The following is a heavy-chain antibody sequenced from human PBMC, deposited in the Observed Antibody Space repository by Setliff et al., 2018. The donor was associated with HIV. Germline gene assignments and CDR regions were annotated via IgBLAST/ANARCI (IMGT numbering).Heavy chain of an antibody. J-gene: IGHJ4*01. D-gene: IGHD5-18*01. CDR3: AREGKTALVTKYFDY. CDR2: IDYSGSA. CDR1: GDSINSGNYY. Sequence: SETLSLTCTVSGDSINSGNYYWSWIRQYPGKGLEWIGYIDYSGSAFYNPSLKSRITISRDTSKNQFSLKLNSLTAADTAVYYCAREGKTALVTKYFDYWGHGKLVTVPQ. V-gene: IGHV4-31*03.